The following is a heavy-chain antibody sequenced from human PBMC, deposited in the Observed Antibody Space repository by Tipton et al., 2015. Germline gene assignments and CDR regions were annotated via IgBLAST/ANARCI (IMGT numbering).Heavy chain of an antibody. CDR3: ARGGSSVGYDFWSGHYIPPPNWFDP. J-gene: IGHJ5*02. V-gene: IGHV4-59*01. D-gene: IGHD3-3*01. CDR2: IYDTGST. CDR1: GGSISGYY. Sequence: TLSLTCTVSGGSISGYYWSWIRQPPGKGLEWIGYIYDTGSTDDNPSPKSRVTITLDTSKNQFSLKMSSVTAADTALYYCARGGSSVGYDFWSGHYIPPPNWFDPWGQGTLVTVSS.